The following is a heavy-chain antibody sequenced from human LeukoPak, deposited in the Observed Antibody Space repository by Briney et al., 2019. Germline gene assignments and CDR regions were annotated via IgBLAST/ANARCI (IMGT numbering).Heavy chain of an antibody. CDR3: AKESSGWDFDY. Sequence: GGSLRLSCAASGFTFSSYGMHWVRQAPGKGLEWVAFIRHDGGNKYYADSVKGRFTISRDNSKNTLYLQMNSLRAEDTAVYYCAKESSGWDFDYWGQGTLVTVSS. J-gene: IGHJ4*02. CDR2: IRHDGGNK. V-gene: IGHV3-30*02. CDR1: GFTFSSYG. D-gene: IGHD6-19*01.